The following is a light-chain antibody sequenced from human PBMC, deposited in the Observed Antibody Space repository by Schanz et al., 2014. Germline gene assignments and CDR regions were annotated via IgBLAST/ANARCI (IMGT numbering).Light chain of an antibody. CDR3: GTWDSSLSAVV. CDR2: DTS. V-gene: IGLV1-51*01. CDR1: SSNIGNNY. J-gene: IGLJ2*01. Sequence: QSVLTQPPSVSAAPGQKVTISCYGSSSNIGNNYVSWYQHLPGTAPKLLIYDTSKRPSGIPDRFSGSKSGTSATLGITGLQTGDEADFYCGTWDSSLSAVVFGGGTKLTVL.